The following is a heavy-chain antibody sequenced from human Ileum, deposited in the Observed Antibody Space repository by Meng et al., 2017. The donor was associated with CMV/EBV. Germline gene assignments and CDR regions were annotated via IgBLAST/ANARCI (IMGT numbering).Heavy chain of an antibody. D-gene: IGHD3-10*01. CDR2: IYYSGST. J-gene: IGHJ4*02. CDR1: GGSISSSNW. Sequence: SETLSLTCAVSGGSISSSNWWSWVRQPPGKGLEWIGEIYYSGSTNYNPSLKSRVTISVDKSKNQFSLKLSSVTAADTAVYYCARRENYGSGSYYWGQGTQVTVSS. CDR3: ARRENYGSGSYY. V-gene: IGHV4-4*02.